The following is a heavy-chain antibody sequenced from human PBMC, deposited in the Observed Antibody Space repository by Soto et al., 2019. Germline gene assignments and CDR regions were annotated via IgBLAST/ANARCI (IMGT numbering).Heavy chain of an antibody. CDR1: GFSLSSSGVG. V-gene: IGHV2-5*02. CDR3: AHRRDPAIVVVPPASYPRAFEI. D-gene: IGHD2-2*01. CDR2: IYWDDDK. Sequence: QITLKESGPTLVKPTQTLTLTCTFSGFSLSSSGVGVGWIRQPPGKALECLALIYWDDDKRYSPSLKSRLTITKDTSKNQVVLTMTNMDPVDTATYYCAHRRDPAIVVVPPASYPRAFEIWGQGTMVTVSS. J-gene: IGHJ3*02.